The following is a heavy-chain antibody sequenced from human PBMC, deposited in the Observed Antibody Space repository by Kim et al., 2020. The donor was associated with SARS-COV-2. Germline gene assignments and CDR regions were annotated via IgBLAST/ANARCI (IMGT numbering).Heavy chain of an antibody. Sequence: SETLSLTCTVSGGSISSYYWSWIRQPPGKGLEWIGYIYYSGSTNYNPSLKSRVTISVDTSKNQFSLKLSSVTAADTAVYYCASGTDAGMVLFDYWGQGTLVTVSS. D-gene: IGHD1-1*01. V-gene: IGHV4-59*08. J-gene: IGHJ4*02. CDR2: IYYSGST. CDR1: GGSISSYY. CDR3: ASGTDAGMVLFDY.